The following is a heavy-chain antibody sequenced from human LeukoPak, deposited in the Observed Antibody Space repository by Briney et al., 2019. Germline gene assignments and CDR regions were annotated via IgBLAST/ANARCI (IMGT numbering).Heavy chain of an antibody. CDR1: GFTFSSYA. V-gene: IGHV3-23*01. CDR2: ISGSGGST. Sequence: GGSLRLSCAASGFTFSSYAMSWVRQAPGKGLEWVSGISGSGGSTYYADSVKGRFTISRDNSKNTLYLQMNSLRAEDTAVYYCAKDLLLWFGESPRAFDIWGQGTMVTVSS. D-gene: IGHD3-10*01. J-gene: IGHJ3*02. CDR3: AKDLLLWFGESPRAFDI.